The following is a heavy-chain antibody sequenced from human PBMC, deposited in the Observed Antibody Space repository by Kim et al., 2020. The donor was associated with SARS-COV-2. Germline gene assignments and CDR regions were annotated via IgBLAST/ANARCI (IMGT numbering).Heavy chain of an antibody. CDR2: IYPNDGTT. CDR3: ARDLEGFDY. Sequence: ASVKVSCKTSGYGFSNNYLHWVRLAPAQGLEWIGMIYPNDGTTTYAQKFQGRVTMTRDTPTRTGYMELSSLTSADTAMYYCARDLEGFDYWGQGTLVTVS. CDR1: GYGFSNNY. J-gene: IGHJ4*02. D-gene: IGHD1-1*01. V-gene: IGHV1-46*01.